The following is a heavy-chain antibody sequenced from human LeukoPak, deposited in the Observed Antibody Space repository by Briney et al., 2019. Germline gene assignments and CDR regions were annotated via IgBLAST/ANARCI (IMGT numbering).Heavy chain of an antibody. CDR3: ARDPGVLLWFGEQFDY. D-gene: IGHD3-10*01. J-gene: IGHJ4*02. Sequence: ASVKVSCKASGYTFTGYYMLWVRQAPGQGREWVGWINPNSGGTNYAQKFQGRVSMTRDTSISTAYMELSRLRSDDSAVSYCARDPGVLLWFGEQFDYWGQGTLVTVSS. CDR2: INPNSGGT. V-gene: IGHV1-2*02. CDR1: GYTFTGYY.